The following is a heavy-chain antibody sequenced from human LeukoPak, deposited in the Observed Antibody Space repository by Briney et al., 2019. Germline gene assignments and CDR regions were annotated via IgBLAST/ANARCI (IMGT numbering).Heavy chain of an antibody. CDR1: GFTFSSYA. J-gene: IGHJ3*02. D-gene: IGHD1-14*01. V-gene: IGHV3-30-3*01. CDR3: ARVYSPLLTGDAFDI. Sequence: PGGSLRLSCAASGFTFSSYAMHWVRQAPGKGLEWVAVISYDGSNKYYADSVKGRFTISRDNSKNTLYLQMNSLRAEDTAVYYCARVYSPLLTGDAFDIWGQGTMVSVSS. CDR2: ISYDGSNK.